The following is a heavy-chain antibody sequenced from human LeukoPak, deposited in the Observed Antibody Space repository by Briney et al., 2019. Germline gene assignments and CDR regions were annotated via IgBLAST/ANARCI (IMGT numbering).Heavy chain of an antibody. J-gene: IGHJ4*02. CDR3: ARHSGLSRAMDY. V-gene: IGHV4-39*01. CDR1: GGSISITTYY. D-gene: IGHD2-8*02. Sequence: KPSETLSLTCTVSGGSISITTYYWGWIRQPPGQGLEWIGSIYYSGSTYYNPSLKSRVTVSVDTSKNQLSLKLSSVTAADTAVYYCARHSGLSRAMDYWGQGTLVTVSS. CDR2: IYYSGST.